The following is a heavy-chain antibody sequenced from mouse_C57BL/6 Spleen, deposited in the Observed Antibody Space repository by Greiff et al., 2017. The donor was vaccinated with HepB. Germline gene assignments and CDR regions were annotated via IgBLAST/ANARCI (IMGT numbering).Heavy chain of an antibody. CDR1: GFTFSDYG. Sequence: EVMLVESGGGLVKPGGSLKLSCAASGFTFSDYGMHWVRQAPEKGLEWVAYISSGSSTIYYADTVKGRFTISRDNAKNTLFLQMTSLRSEDTAMYYCARTSYDGYYYFDYWGQGTTLTVSS. CDR2: ISSGSSTI. D-gene: IGHD2-3*01. V-gene: IGHV5-17*01. CDR3: ARTSYDGYYYFDY. J-gene: IGHJ2*01.